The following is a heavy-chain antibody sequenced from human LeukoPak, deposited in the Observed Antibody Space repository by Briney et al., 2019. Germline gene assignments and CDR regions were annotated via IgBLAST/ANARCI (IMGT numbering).Heavy chain of an antibody. CDR1: GYTFTSYY. V-gene: IGHV1-46*01. J-gene: IGHJ4*02. Sequence: ASVKVSCKASGYTFTSYYMHWVRQAPGQGLEWVGIINPGGGSTSYAQKFQGRVTMTRDTSTSTVYMELSSLRSEDTAVYYCAREEAEYYFDYWGQGTLVTVSS. CDR2: INPGGGST. CDR3: AREEAEYYFDY.